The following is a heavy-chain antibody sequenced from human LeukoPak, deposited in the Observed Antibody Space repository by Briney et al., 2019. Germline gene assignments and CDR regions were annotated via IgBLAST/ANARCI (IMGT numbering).Heavy chain of an antibody. J-gene: IGHJ5*02. CDR3: ARHLRGYKREANWFDP. CDR1: GGSISSSSYY. V-gene: IGHV4-39*01. D-gene: IGHD5-18*01. Sequence: SETLSLTCTVSGGSISSSSYYWGWIRQPPGKGLEWIGSIYYSGSTYYNPPLKSRVTISVDTSKNQFSLKLSSVTAADTAVYYCARHLRGYKREANWFDPWGQGTLVTVSS. CDR2: IYYSGST.